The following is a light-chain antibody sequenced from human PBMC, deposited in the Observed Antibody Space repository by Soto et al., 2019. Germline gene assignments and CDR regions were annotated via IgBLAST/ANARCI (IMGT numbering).Light chain of an antibody. CDR2: DAS. CDR1: QSISSW. V-gene: IGKV1-5*01. CDR3: QQYNSYPWT. J-gene: IGKJ1*01. Sequence: GDRVTITCRASQSISSWLAWYQQKPGKAPKLLIYDASSLESGVPSRFSGSGSGTEFTLTISSLQPDDFATYYCQQYNSYPWTFGQGTKV.